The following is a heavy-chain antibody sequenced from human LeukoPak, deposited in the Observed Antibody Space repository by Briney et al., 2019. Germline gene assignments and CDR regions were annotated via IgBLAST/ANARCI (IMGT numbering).Heavy chain of an antibody. CDR1: GFTFSSCA. CDR2: INGSGGNT. D-gene: IGHD6-19*01. CDR3: AKTDRYNNGWYQEGFDY. J-gene: IGHJ4*02. Sequence: PGGSLRLSCTASGFTFSSCAMNWVRQAPGKGLEWVSTINGSGGNTYYTDSVKGRFTISRDNSKNTLYLQMNSLRAEHTAVYFCAKTDRYNNGWYQEGFDYWGQGTLVTVSS. V-gene: IGHV3-23*01.